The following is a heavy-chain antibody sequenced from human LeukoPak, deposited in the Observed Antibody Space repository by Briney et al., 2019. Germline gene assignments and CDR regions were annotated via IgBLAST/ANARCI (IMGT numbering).Heavy chain of an antibody. D-gene: IGHD2-2*02. Sequence: PGGSLRLSCAASGFTFSSYSMNWVRQAPGKGLEWVSSISSSSSYIYYADSVKGRFTISGDNAKNSLYLQMNSLRAEDTAVYYCARDGTAKYCSSTSCYRRGFDYWGQGTLVTVSS. CDR1: GFTFSSYS. CDR3: ARDGTAKYCSSTSCYRRGFDY. J-gene: IGHJ4*02. V-gene: IGHV3-21*01. CDR2: ISSSSSYI.